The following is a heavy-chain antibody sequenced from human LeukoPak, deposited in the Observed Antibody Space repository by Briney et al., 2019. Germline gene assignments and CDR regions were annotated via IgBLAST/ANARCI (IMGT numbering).Heavy chain of an antibody. CDR1: GFTFSDYY. CDR3: ARDSRYDGDGAFDI. D-gene: IGHD2-2*01. Sequence: GGSLRLSCAASGFTFSDYYLSWIRQAPGKGLEWVSYISHSGSTIYYADSVKGRFSVSRDNSKNTLYLQMNSLRAEDTAVYYCARDSRYDGDGAFDIWGQGTMVTVSS. CDR2: ISHSGSTI. V-gene: IGHV3-11*04. J-gene: IGHJ3*02.